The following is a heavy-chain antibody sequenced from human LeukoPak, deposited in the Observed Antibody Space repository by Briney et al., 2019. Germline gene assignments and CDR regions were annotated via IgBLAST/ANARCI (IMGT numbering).Heavy chain of an antibody. CDR1: GFTFSSYW. Sequence: PGGSLRLSCAASGFTFSSYWMSWVRQAPGKGLEWVANIKQDGSEKYYVDSVKGRFTISRDNAKNSLYLQMNSLRAEDTAVYYCARGPPFREVTLRAFDIWGQGTMVTVSS. CDR3: ARGPPFREVTLRAFDI. J-gene: IGHJ3*02. D-gene: IGHD2-15*01. V-gene: IGHV3-7*01. CDR2: IKQDGSEK.